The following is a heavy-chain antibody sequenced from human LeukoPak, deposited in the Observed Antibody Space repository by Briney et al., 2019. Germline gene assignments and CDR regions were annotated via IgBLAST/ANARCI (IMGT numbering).Heavy chain of an antibody. CDR2: IRYDGSDE. D-gene: IGHD6-19*01. Sequence: GGSLRLSCAASGFTFSDYGMHWARQAPGKGLEWVAFIRYDGSDEHYADSVKGRFTISRDNSKNTLYLQMNSLRAEDTAVYYCAKGGQWLAPGLDYWGQGTLVTVSS. V-gene: IGHV3-30*02. CDR3: AKGGQWLAPGLDY. J-gene: IGHJ4*02. CDR1: GFTFSDYG.